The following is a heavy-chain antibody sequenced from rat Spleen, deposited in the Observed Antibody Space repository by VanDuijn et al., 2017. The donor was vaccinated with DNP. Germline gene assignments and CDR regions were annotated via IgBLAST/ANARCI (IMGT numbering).Heavy chain of an antibody. Sequence: QVQLKESGPGLVQPSQTLSLTCTVSGFSLTDYSVHWVRQPPGKVLEWIAAISSGGSTYYNSALKSRLSFSKATSKSQVFLQLNSLQTEDTATYYCARDLIIRDTTSAMDAWGQGTLVTVSS. CDR1: GFSLTDYS. CDR3: ARDLIIRDTTSAMDA. CDR2: ISSGGST. J-gene: IGHJ4*01. V-gene: IGHV2-19*01. D-gene: IGHD4-3*01.